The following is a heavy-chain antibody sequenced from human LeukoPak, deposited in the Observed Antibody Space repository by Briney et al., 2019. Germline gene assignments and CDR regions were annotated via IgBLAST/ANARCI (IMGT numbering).Heavy chain of an antibody. V-gene: IGHV4-61*02. CDR1: GGSISSSSYY. CDR3: AREPHD. Sequence: SETLSLTCTVSGGSISSSSYYWSWIRQPAGKGLEWIGRIYTSGSTNYNPSLKSRVTMSVDTSKNQFSLKLSSVTAADTAVYYCAREPHDWGQGTLVTVSS. J-gene: IGHJ4*02. CDR2: IYTSGST.